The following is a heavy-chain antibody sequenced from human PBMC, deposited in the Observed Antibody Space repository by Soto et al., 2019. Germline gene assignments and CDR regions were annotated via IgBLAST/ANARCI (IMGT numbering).Heavy chain of an antibody. V-gene: IGHV4-34*01. Sequence: SETLSLTCAVYGGSFSAYYWSWIRQPPGKGLEWIGEINHSGSTYYNPSLKSRVTISVDTSKNQFSLKLSSVTAADTAVYYCAREELRFLEWPNWFDPWGQGTLVTVSS. CDR3: AREELRFLEWPNWFDP. CDR1: GGSFSAYY. J-gene: IGHJ5*02. D-gene: IGHD3-3*01. CDR2: INHSGST.